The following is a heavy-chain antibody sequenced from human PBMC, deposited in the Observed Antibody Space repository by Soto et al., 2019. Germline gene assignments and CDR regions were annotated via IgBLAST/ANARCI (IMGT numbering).Heavy chain of an antibody. CDR1: GGSISSGGYY. V-gene: IGHV4-31*03. CDR2: IYYSGSI. CDR3: ARSGITMIAFDY. D-gene: IGHD3-22*01. Sequence: QVQLQESGPGLVKPSQTLSLTCTVSGGSISSGGYYWSWIRQHPVKGLEWNGYIYYSGSIYYNPSLEGRVIISVDTSKNQFALKLSSVTAGDTAVYYCARSGITMIAFDYWGQGTLVTVSS. J-gene: IGHJ4*02.